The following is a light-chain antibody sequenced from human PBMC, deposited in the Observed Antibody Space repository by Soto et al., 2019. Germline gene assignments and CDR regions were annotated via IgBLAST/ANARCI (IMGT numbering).Light chain of an antibody. CDR2: LGS. Sequence: DLVMTQSPLSLPVTPGEPASISCRSSQSLLHSDGYNYLDWYLQKPGQSPQLLIYLGSNRASGVPGRFSGSGSGTDFTLKISGVEAEDVGVYYCMQALQTPRTFGGGTKVEIK. CDR1: QSLLHSDGYNY. V-gene: IGKV2-28*01. CDR3: MQALQTPRT. J-gene: IGKJ4*01.